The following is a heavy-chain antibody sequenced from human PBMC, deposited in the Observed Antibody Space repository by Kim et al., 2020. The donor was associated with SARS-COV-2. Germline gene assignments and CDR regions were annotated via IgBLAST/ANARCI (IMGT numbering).Heavy chain of an antibody. D-gene: IGHD3-10*01. CDR1: GYTFTSYG. CDR3: ARGRVNYYGSGTPFDP. Sequence: ASVKVSCKASGYTFTSYGISWVRQAPGQGLEWMGWISAYNGNTNYAQKLQGRVTMTTDTSTSTAYMELRSLRSDDTAVYYCARGRVNYYGSGTPFDPWGQGTLVTVSS. CDR2: ISAYNGNT. V-gene: IGHV1-18*01. J-gene: IGHJ5*02.